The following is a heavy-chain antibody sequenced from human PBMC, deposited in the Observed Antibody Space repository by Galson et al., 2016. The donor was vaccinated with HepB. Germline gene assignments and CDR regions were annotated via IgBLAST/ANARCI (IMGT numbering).Heavy chain of an antibody. V-gene: IGHV3-48*03. CDR3: ARDLCSYTSCYRRYFYYGMDV. CDR2: ISSSGSLK. D-gene: IGHD2-2*02. CDR1: GFTFSSYE. Sequence: SLRLSCAASGFTFSSYEMNWVRQAPGKGLEWVSYISSSGSLKYHADSVKGRFTISRDNAKNSLYLQMNSLRAEDTAVYYCARDLCSYTSCYRRYFYYGMDVWGQGTTVTVSS. J-gene: IGHJ6*02.